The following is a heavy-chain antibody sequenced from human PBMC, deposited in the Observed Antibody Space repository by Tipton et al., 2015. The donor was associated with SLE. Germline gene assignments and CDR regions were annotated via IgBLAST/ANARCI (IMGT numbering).Heavy chain of an antibody. V-gene: IGHV4-34*01. D-gene: IGHD6-6*01. CDR2: INHSGST. Sequence: TLSLTCAVYGGSFSGYYWSWIRQPPGKGLEWIGEINHSGSTNYNPSLKSRVTMSIDTSTNQFSLKLSSVTAADTAVYYCARDRGREYSSSTGYMDVWGKGTTVTVSS. CDR1: GGSFSGYY. J-gene: IGHJ6*03. CDR3: ARDRGREYSSSTGYMDV.